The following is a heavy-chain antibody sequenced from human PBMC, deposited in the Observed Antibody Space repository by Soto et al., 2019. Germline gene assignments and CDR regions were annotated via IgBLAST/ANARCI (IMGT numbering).Heavy chain of an antibody. CDR2: ISNDGSSE. V-gene: IGHV3-30-3*02. J-gene: IGHJ4*02. Sequence: GGSLRLSCAASGFTLGSFPMHWIRQAPGKGLEWVAVISNDGSSEYYSDSVKGRFTISRDNTKNTLYLQMTSLRAEDAGLYYCATGQGFYYDTSLFWDPGTLLTV. CDR3: ATGQGFYYDTSLF. D-gene: IGHD3-22*01. CDR1: GFTLGSFP.